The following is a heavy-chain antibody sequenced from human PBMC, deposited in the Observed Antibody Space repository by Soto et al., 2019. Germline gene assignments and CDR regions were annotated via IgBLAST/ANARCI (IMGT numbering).Heavy chain of an antibody. CDR3: ARGGYITGTALWDY. D-gene: IGHD1-7*01. V-gene: IGHV4-59*01. J-gene: IGHJ4*02. CDR2: IYYSGST. CDR1: GGSISSYY. Sequence: QVQLQESGPGLVKPSETLSLTCTVSGGSISSYYWSWIRQPPGKGLEWIGYIYYSGSTHYNPSLRSRVTISVDTSKNQFSLKLSSVTAADTAVYHCARGGYITGTALWDYWGQGTLVTVSS.